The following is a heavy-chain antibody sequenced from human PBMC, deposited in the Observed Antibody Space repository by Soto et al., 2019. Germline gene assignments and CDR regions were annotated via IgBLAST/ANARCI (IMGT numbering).Heavy chain of an antibody. CDR3: ARVSEMGTVTEGFYYYMDV. D-gene: IGHD4-17*01. Sequence: QVQLVQSGAEVKKPGSSVKVSCKASGGTFSNYTISWVRQAPGQGLEWMERIIPILNIANYAQKFQGRVTITADKSTTTAYMELSSLRSEDTAVYYCARVSEMGTVTEGFYYYMDVWGKGTTVTVSS. CDR2: IIPILNIA. J-gene: IGHJ6*03. V-gene: IGHV1-69*02. CDR1: GGTFSNYT.